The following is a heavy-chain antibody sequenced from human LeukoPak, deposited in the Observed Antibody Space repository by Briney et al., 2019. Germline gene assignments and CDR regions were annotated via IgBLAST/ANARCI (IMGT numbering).Heavy chain of an antibody. CDR1: GGSFSGYY. CDR3: ARSLNYYDSSGLFDY. J-gene: IGHJ4*02. Sequence: PSETLSLTCAVYGGSFSGYYWSWIRQPPGKGLEWIGEINHSGSTNYNPSLKSRVTISVDKSKNQFSLKLSSVTAADTAVYYCARSLNYYDSSGLFDYWGQGTLVTVSS. V-gene: IGHV4-34*01. D-gene: IGHD3-22*01. CDR2: INHSGST.